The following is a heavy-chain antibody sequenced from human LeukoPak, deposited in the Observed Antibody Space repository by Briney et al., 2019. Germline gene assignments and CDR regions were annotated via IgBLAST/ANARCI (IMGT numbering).Heavy chain of an antibody. V-gene: IGHV4-30-4*08. D-gene: IGHD1-26*01. CDR1: GGSISSGDYY. J-gene: IGHJ4*02. CDR2: INHSGST. Sequence: SQTLSLTCTVSGGSISSGDYYWSWIRQPPGKGLEWIGEINHSGSTNYNPSLKSRVTISVDTSKNQFSLKLSSVTAADTAVYYCARGAGSYLYWGQGTLVTVSS. CDR3: ARGAGSYLY.